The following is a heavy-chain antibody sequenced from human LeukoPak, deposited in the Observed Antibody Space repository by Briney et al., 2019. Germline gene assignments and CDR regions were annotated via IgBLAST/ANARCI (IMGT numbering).Heavy chain of an antibody. Sequence: SETLSLTCTVSGGSISSSDYYWSWIRQHPGKGLEWIGYIHYSGSTYYNPSLKSRVTISVDTSKKQFSLNLSSVTAAYTAVYDCARVGVAAKSSRYFAYWGQGTLVTVSS. CDR2: IHYSGST. J-gene: IGHJ4*02. CDR3: ARVGVAAKSSRYFAY. D-gene: IGHD2-15*01. CDR1: GGSISSSDYY. V-gene: IGHV4-31*03.